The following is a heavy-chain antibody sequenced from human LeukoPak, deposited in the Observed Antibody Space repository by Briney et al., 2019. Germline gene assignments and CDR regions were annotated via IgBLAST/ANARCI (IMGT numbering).Heavy chain of an antibody. D-gene: IGHD3-22*01. Sequence: GGSLRLSCVASGFTVSSNYMSWVRQAPGKGLEWVSVIYSGGNTFYAASVKGRFTVSRDNSKNTLYLQMTSLRAEDTAVYYCARADYYDSSGYNDYWGQGTLVTVSS. J-gene: IGHJ4*02. V-gene: IGHV3-53*01. CDR1: GFTVSSNY. CDR3: ARADYYDSSGYNDY. CDR2: IYSGGNT.